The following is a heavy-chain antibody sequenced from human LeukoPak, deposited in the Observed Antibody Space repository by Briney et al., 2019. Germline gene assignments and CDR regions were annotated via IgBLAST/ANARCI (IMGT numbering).Heavy chain of an antibody. Sequence: ASVKVSCKAAGSTFTSYGISWVRRAPGQGLECMGWISAYNDNTNYAQKVQGRVTMTTDTSTSTAYMELRSLRSDDTAVYYCATAKYCSSTRCYDALDIWGQGTMVTVSS. CDR2: ISAYNDNT. D-gene: IGHD2-2*01. CDR1: GSTFTSYG. J-gene: IGHJ3*02. V-gene: IGHV1-18*01. CDR3: ATAKYCSSTRCYDALDI.